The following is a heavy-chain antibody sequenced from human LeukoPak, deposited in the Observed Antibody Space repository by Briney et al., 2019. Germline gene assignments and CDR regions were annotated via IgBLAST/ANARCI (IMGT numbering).Heavy chain of an antibody. J-gene: IGHJ4*02. CDR3: ARRYPPYDY. D-gene: IGHD2-2*02. CDR2: INHSGST. V-gene: IGHV4-34*01. CDR1: GGSFSGYY. Sequence: PSETLSLTCAVYGGSFSGYYWSWIRQPPGEGLEWIGEINHSGSTNYNPSLKSRVTISVDTSKNQFSLKLSSVTAADTAVYYCARRYPPYDYWGQGTLVTVSS.